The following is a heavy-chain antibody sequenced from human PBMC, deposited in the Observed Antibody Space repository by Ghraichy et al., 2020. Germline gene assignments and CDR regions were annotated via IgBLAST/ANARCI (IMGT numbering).Heavy chain of an antibody. D-gene: IGHD6-13*01. V-gene: IGHV3-48*03. CDR2: IAGSRNTI. Sequence: GESLNISCAASGFTFSAYEMNWVRQAPGKGLECVSYIAGSRNTIYYADSVKGRFTISRDNAKNSLFLQMNSLRAEDTATYYCARGTFDYSREDHGGAFDYWSQGTLVTVSS. CDR3: ARGTFDYSREDHGGAFDY. J-gene: IGHJ4*02. CDR1: GFTFSAYE.